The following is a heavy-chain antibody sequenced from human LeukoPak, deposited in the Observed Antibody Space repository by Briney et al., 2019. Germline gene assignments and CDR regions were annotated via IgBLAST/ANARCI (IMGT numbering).Heavy chain of an antibody. CDR3: ARQATVTTNKLFDY. CDR1: GFTFSSYA. Sequence: GGSLRLSCSASGFTFSSYAMHWVRQAPGKGLEWVANIRQDGSEIYYVDSVKGRFTISRDNAKNSLYLQMNSLRAEDTAVYYCARQATVTTNKLFDYWGQGTLVTVSS. V-gene: IGHV3-7*03. D-gene: IGHD4-17*01. CDR2: IRQDGSEI. J-gene: IGHJ4*02.